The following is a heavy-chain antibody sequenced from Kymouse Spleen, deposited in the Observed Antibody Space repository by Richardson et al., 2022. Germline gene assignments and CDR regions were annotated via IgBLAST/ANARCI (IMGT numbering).Heavy chain of an antibody. D-gene: IGHD5-18,IGHD5-18*01. CDR3: TTEGTAMVTGIRYYYYGMDV. V-gene: IGHV3-15*01. J-gene: IGHJ6*02. CDR2: IKSKTDGGTT. CDR1: GFTFSNAW. Sequence: EVQLVESGGGLVKPGGSLRLSCAASGFTFSNAWMSWVRQAPGKGLEWVGRIKSKTDGGTTDYAAPVKGRFTISRDDSKNTLYLQMNSLKTEDTAVYYCTTEGTAMVTGIRYYYYGMDVWGQGTTVTVSS.